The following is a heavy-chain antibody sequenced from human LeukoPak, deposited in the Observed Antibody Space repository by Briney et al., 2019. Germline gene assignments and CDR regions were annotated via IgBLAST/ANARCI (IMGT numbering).Heavy chain of an antibody. CDR3: ARGIVAVAATQDY. J-gene: IGHJ4*02. V-gene: IGHV1-46*01. CDR2: INPSGGST. Sequence: ASVKVSCKASGYTFTSYYMHWVRQAPGQGLEWMGIINPSGGSTSYAQKFQGRVTMTRDTSISTAYMELSRLRSDDTAVHYCARGIVAVAATQDYWGQGTLVTVSS. CDR1: GYTFTSYY. D-gene: IGHD6-19*01.